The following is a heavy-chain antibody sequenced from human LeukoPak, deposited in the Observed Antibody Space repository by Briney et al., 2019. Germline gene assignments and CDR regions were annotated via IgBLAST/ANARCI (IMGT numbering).Heavy chain of an antibody. V-gene: IGHV3-9*01. CDR2: VFWNGVDK. Sequence: PGRSLTLSCVASGFIVNDHAMHWVRQTPGKGLEWVAGVFWNGVDKGYADSVKGRFTIFRDNAKNSMYLQMNSLRIEDTALYYCSKDISAGGLDVWGPGTPGTVSS. CDR3: SKDISAGGLDV. D-gene: IGHD3-16*02. CDR1: GFIVNDHA. J-gene: IGHJ6*02.